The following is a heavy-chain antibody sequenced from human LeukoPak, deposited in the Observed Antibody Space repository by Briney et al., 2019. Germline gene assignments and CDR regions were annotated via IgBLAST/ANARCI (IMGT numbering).Heavy chain of an antibody. V-gene: IGHV1-8*01. J-gene: IGHJ4*02. CDR1: GYTFTSYD. CDR2: MNPNSGNT. D-gene: IGHD5-18*01. Sequence: ASVTVSFTASGYTFTSYDINWVRQAPGQGLGWMGWMNPNSGNTGYAQKFQGRVTMTRNTSISTAYMELSSLRSEDTAVYYCAREVDTAMVRWGQGTLVTVSS. CDR3: AREVDTAMVR.